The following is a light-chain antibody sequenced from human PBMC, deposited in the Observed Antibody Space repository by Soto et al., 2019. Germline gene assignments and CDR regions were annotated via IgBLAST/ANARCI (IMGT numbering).Light chain of an antibody. V-gene: IGLV2-14*01. CDR1: SSDVGAYNY. Sequence: SALTQPASVSGSPGQSITISCTGTSSDVGAYNYVSWYQQHPGKAPRLMIYDVSTRPSGVSDRFSGSKSGNTASLTISGLQAEDDADYYCSSYTITSRVFGTGTKVTVL. CDR3: SSYTITSRV. CDR2: DVS. J-gene: IGLJ1*01.